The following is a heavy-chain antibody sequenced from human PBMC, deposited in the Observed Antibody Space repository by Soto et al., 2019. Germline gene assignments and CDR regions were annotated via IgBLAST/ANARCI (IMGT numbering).Heavy chain of an antibody. D-gene: IGHD2-2*02. V-gene: IGHV5-51*01. J-gene: IGHJ3*02. CDR3: ASQTDRYCSITSCYTCSGGSCYVPEAFDI. CDR1: GSSFTSYW. CDR2: IYPGDSDT. Sequence: PGEALKVSCKGSGSSFTSYWIGWVRQMPGKGLEWMGIIYPGDSDTRYSPSFQGQVTISAYKSISTAYLQWSSLKASDTAMYYCASQTDRYCSITSCYTCSGGSCYVPEAFDIWGQGTMVTVSS.